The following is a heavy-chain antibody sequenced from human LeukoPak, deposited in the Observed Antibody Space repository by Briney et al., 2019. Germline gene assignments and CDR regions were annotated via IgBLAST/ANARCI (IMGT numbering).Heavy chain of an antibody. Sequence: PSETLSLTCAVSGGSISSGGYSWSWIRQPPGKGLEWIGYIYHSGSTYYNPSLKSRVTISVDRSKNQFSLKLSSVTAEDTAVYYCAREGGYYHHDYWGQGTLVTVSS. D-gene: IGHD3-22*01. CDR3: AREGGYYHHDY. J-gene: IGHJ4*02. V-gene: IGHV4-30-2*01. CDR1: GGSISSGGYS. CDR2: IYHSGST.